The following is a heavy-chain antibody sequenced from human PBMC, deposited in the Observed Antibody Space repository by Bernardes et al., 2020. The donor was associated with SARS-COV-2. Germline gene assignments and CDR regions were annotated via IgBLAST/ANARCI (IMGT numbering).Heavy chain of an antibody. CDR2: INQSGMSSQSGGS. CDR3: ARKRSDNVSCSGGKCYILAGNYYFYGLDV. CDR1: GGSFRGYF. V-gene: IGHV4-34*01. Sequence: SETLSLTCAVYGGSFRGYFWSWIRQVPGQGPEWIGEINQSGMSSQSGGSNYNPSLKSRVTISSDPSKNQFSLKLRSVTAADTAVYYCARKRSDNVSCSGGKCYILAGNYYFYGLDVWGQGTTVIVSS. D-gene: IGHD2-15*01. J-gene: IGHJ6*02.